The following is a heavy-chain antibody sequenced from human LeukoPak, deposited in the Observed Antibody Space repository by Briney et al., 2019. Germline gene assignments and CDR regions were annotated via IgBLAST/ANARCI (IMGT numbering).Heavy chain of an antibody. J-gene: IGHJ4*02. Sequence: GGSLRLSCAAAGFTFSSYWMSWVRQAPGKGLEWVANIKQDGSEKYYVDSVKGRFTITRDNAKNSLYLQMNSLRAEDTAVYYCARVGIVGATFDYWGQGTLVTVSS. CDR1: GFTFSSYW. V-gene: IGHV3-7*01. D-gene: IGHD1-26*01. CDR2: IKQDGSEK. CDR3: ARVGIVGATFDY.